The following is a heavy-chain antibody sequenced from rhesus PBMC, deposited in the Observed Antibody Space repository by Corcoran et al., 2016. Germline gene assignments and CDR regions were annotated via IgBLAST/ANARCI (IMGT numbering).Heavy chain of an antibody. Sequence: QVQLQESGPGLVKPSETLSVTCAVSGGSISSSYWSWIRQAPGKGLEWIGYIYGSGSSTNYNPSLKSRVTLSVDTSKNQLSLKLSSVTAADTAVYYCASDRPYSSGWSFDYWGQGVLVTVSS. CDR3: ASDRPYSSGWSFDY. V-gene: IGHV4-169*02. D-gene: IGHD6S26*01. CDR2: IYGSGSST. CDR1: GGSISSSY. J-gene: IGHJ4*01.